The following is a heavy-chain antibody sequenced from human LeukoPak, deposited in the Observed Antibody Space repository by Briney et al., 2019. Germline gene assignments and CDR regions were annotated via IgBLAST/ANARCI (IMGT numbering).Heavy chain of an antibody. Sequence: GGSLRLSCAASGFTFSSYAMSWVRQAPGKGLEWVSSISGSGSSTYYADSVKGRFTISRDNSKNTLYLQMNSLRAEDTAVYYCAKSVAVAGTAFDYWGQGTLVSVSS. J-gene: IGHJ4*02. CDR2: ISGSGSST. D-gene: IGHD6-19*01. CDR3: AKSVAVAGTAFDY. CDR1: GFTFSSYA. V-gene: IGHV3-23*01.